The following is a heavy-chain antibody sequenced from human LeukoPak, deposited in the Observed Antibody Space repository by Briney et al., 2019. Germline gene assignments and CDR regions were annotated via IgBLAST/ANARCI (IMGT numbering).Heavy chain of an antibody. CDR1: GGSISSSSYY. CDR2: IYYSGST. D-gene: IGHD3-22*01. J-gene: IGHJ4*02. Sequence: SETLSLTCTVSGGSISSSSYYWGWIRQPPGKGLEWIGSIYYSGSTYYNPSLKSRVTISVDTSKNQFSLKLSSVTAADTAVYYCARETYCYDSSGYPYFDYWGQGTLVTVSS. CDR3: ARETYCYDSSGYPYFDY. V-gene: IGHV4-39*02.